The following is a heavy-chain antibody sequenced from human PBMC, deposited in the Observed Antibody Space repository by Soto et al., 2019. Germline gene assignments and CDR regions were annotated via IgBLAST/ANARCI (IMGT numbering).Heavy chain of an antibody. Sequence: SETLYLTCAVSGDSITSIYHWAWIRQPPGRGLEWVASIYHSGTTHYNPSLKSRTTISVDRSRNQFSLQVSSVTAADTAVYYCAKNLPRTGRFDYWGQGTVVTVSS. CDR1: GDSITSIYH. J-gene: IGHJ4*02. V-gene: IGHV4-38-2*01. CDR3: AKNLPRTGRFDY. CDR2: IYHSGTT.